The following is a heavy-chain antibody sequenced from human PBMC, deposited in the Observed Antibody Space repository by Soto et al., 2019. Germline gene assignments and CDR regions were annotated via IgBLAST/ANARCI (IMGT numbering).Heavy chain of an antibody. Sequence: SETLSLTCTVSGASITSENWWSWVRQPPGKGLEWIGEIYHSGSANYNPSLKSRATISLDKSKNHFSLKLTSVTAADKAMYYWAASGVGWGGFNYIGREVRGQGNTGAVPS. V-gene: IGHV4-4*02. D-gene: IGHD2-21*01. CDR1: GASITSENW. CDR3: AASGVGWGGFNYIGREV. CDR2: IYHSGSA. J-gene: IGHJ6*02.